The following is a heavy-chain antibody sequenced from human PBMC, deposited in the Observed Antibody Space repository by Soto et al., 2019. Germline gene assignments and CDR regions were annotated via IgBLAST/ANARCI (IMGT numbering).Heavy chain of an antibody. V-gene: IGHV4-39*01. CDR2: IYYSGST. CDR1: EDYSGNRSDY. CDR3: ARQRTSVVTQAYFDV. J-gene: IGHJ4*02. D-gene: IGHD2-21*02. Sequence: SLTLSDTCAVEEDYSGNRSDYWGWNRQPPGKGLEWIGSIYYSGSTYNNPSLRSRVSMSIDTSKDQFSLKLKSVTAADTALYFCARQRTSVVTQAYFDVWGPGSLVTVSS.